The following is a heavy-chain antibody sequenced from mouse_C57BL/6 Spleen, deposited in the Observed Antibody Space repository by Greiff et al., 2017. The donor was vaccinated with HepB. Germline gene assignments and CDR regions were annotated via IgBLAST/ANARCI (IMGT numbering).Heavy chain of an antibody. CDR2: IDPNSGGN. V-gene: IGHV1-72*01. CDR1: GYTFTSYW. Sequence: VQLQQPGAEFVKPGASVKLSCKASGYTFTSYWMHWVKQMPGRGLEWIGRIDPNSGGNKYNEKFKSKATLTVDKPSSTAYMQRSSHTSADAAVDYCARAATVVGYFDVWGTGTTVTVSS. D-gene: IGHD1-1*01. J-gene: IGHJ1*03. CDR3: ARAATVVGYFDV.